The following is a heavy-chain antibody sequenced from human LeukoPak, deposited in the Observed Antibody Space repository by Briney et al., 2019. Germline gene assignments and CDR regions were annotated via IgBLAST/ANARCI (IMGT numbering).Heavy chain of an antibody. Sequence: SETLSLTCTVSGGSISSSSYYWGWIRQPPGKGLEWIGSIYYSGSTYYNPSLKSRVTISVDTSKNQFSLKLSSVTAADTAVYYCARDRYVWGTDEDYWGQGTLVTVSS. V-gene: IGHV4-39*07. CDR3: ARDRYVWGTDEDY. CDR1: GGSISSSSYY. J-gene: IGHJ4*02. D-gene: IGHD3-16*01. CDR2: IYYSGST.